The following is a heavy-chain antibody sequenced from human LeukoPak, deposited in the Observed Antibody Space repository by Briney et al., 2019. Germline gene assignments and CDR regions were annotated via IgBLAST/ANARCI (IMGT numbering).Heavy chain of an antibody. CDR2: IFYSGSA. Sequence: SETLSLTCTVSGGSISSYYWSWIRQPPGKGLEWIGYIFYSGSANYNPSLKSRVTISVDTSKNQFSLKPSSVTAADTAVYYCAKNRVANAFDIWGQGTMVTVSS. CDR3: AKNRVANAFDI. V-gene: IGHV4-59*01. J-gene: IGHJ3*02. D-gene: IGHD2-21*01. CDR1: GGSISSYY.